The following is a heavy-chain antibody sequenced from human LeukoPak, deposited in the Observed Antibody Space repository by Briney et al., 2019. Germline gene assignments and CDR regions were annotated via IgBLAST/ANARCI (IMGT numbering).Heavy chain of an antibody. CDR1: GFAFGTHW. V-gene: IGHV3-7*01. J-gene: IGHJ4*02. CDR2: TDEDGNKK. CDR3: RGLDRNTSPLDY. D-gene: IGHD1-26*01. Sequence: GGSLRLSCGASGFAFGTHWMNWVRQAPGKGLEWVATTDEDGNKKYYVDSVRGRFTISRDNAKNSLFLQMNSLRAEDAAVYCGRGLDRNTSPLDYWGQGTLVTVSS.